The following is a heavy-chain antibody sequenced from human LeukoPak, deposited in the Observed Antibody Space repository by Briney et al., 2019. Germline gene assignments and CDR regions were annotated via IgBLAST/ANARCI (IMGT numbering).Heavy chain of an antibody. CDR1: GFTFSSYA. V-gene: IGHV3-23*01. D-gene: IGHD3-10*01. CDR3: AKVSPLSLLWFGEEDY. Sequence: GGSLRLSCAASGFTFSSYAMSWVRQAPGKGLEWVSAISGSGGSTYYADSVKGRFTISRDNSKNTLYLQMNSLRAEDAAVYYCAKVSPLSLLWFGEEDYWGQGTLSPSPQ. J-gene: IGHJ4*02. CDR2: ISGSGGST.